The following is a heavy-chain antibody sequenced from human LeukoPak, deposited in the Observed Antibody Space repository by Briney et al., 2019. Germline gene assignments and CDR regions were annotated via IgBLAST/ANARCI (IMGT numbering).Heavy chain of an antibody. Sequence: VASVKVSCKASGYTFTSYDINWVRQATGQGLEWMGWMNPNSGNTGYAQKFQGRVTMTRNTSISTAYMELSSLRSEDTAVYYCARSDDFYDILTGCTAWGQGTLVTVSS. CDR3: ARSDDFYDILTGCTA. CDR2: MNPNSGNT. D-gene: IGHD3-9*01. J-gene: IGHJ4*02. CDR1: GYTFTSYD. V-gene: IGHV1-8*01.